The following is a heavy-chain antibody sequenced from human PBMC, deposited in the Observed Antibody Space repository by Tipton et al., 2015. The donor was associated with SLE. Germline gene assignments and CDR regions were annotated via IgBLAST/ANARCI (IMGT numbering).Heavy chain of an antibody. Sequence: TLSLTCTVSGGSISSNYWSWIRQPPGKGLEWIGSIYYSGSTYYNPSLKSRVTISVDTSKNQFSLKLSSVTAADTAVYYCARDVVGPFDYWGQGTLVTVSS. CDR1: GGSISSNY. J-gene: IGHJ4*02. CDR2: IYYSGST. CDR3: ARDVVGPFDY. D-gene: IGHD2-21*01. V-gene: IGHV4-59*12.